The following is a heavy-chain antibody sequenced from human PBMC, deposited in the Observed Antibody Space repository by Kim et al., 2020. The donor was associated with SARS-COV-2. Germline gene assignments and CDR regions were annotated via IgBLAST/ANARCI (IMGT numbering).Heavy chain of an antibody. D-gene: IGHD6-13*01. CDR2: IYYSGST. CDR3: ARRVIAAAGNSFDY. V-gene: IGHV4-39*07. J-gene: IGHJ4*02. Sequence: SETLSLTCTVSGVSISSSSYYWGWIRQPPGKGLEWIGSIYYSGSTYYNPSLKSRVTISVDTSKNQFSLKLSPMTAAATAVYYCARRVIAAAGNSFDYWGQGTLVTVSS. CDR1: GVSISSSSYY.